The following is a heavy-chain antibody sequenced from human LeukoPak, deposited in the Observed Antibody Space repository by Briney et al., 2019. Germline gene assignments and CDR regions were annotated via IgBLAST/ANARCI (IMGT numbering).Heavy chain of an antibody. Sequence: GGSLRLSCAASGFTFTNYALHWVRQAPGKGLEWVAVVTYDGNNKYFADSVKGRFTVSRDNSKNTLFLQMNSLRAEDTAVYYCAREGPILTLVVTFDAFDIWGQGAMVTVSS. CDR3: AREGPILTLVVTFDAFDI. J-gene: IGHJ3*02. CDR2: VTYDGNNK. D-gene: IGHD3-22*01. V-gene: IGHV3-30*04. CDR1: GFTFTNYA.